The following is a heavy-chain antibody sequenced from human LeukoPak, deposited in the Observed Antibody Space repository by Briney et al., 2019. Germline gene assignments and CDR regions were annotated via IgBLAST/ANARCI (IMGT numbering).Heavy chain of an antibody. CDR1: GFTFSSYG. CDR3: AKEVPNYDFWSGYSGTDY. CDR2: IRYDGSNK. J-gene: IGHJ4*02. Sequence: PGGSLRLSCAASGFTFSSYGMHWVRQAPGKGLEWVAFIRYDGSNKYYADSVKGRFTTSRDNSKNTLYLQMNSLRAEDTAVYYCAKEVPNYDFWSGYSGTDYWGQGTLVTVSS. V-gene: IGHV3-30*02. D-gene: IGHD3-3*01.